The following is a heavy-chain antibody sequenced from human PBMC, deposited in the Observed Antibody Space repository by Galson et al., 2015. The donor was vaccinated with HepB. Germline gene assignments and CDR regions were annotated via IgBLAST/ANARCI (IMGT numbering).Heavy chain of an antibody. J-gene: IGHJ6*02. CDR2: INAGNGNT. Sequence: SVKVSCKASGYTFTSYAMHWVRQAPGQRHEWMGWINAGNGNTKYSQKFQGRVTITRDTSASTAYMELSSLRSEDTAVYYCARGGSGYDPGYYYYGMDVWGQGTTVTVSS. V-gene: IGHV1-3*01. CDR1: GYTFTSYA. D-gene: IGHD5-12*01. CDR3: ARGGSGYDPGYYYYGMDV.